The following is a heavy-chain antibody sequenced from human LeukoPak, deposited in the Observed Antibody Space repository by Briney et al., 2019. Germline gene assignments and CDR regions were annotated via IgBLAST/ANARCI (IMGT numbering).Heavy chain of an antibody. Sequence: SETLSLTCTVSGGSMSSSSYYWGWIRQPPGKGLEWIGSIYYSGSTSYNPSLKSRVTISVDTSKNQFSLKLSSVTAADTAFYYCARQYSTNWYDDRGWFDPWGQGTLVTVSS. CDR1: GGSMSSSSYY. D-gene: IGHD6-13*01. J-gene: IGHJ5*02. CDR2: IYYSGST. V-gene: IGHV4-39*01. CDR3: ARQYSTNWYDDRGWFDP.